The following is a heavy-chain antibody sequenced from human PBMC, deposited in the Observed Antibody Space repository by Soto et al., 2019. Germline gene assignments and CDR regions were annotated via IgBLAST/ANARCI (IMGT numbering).Heavy chain of an antibody. J-gene: IGHJ6*02. D-gene: IGHD1-26*01. CDR3: AKDRGLAESGRWSHYYYGMDV. CDR2: IAFTGSAT. Sequence: PGGSLRLSCATSGFTFHDYAMSWVRQAPGKGLEWVSAIAFTGSATYYADSVKGRFTISRDNSKRSVFLDLNSLRVEDTAVYYCAKDRGLAESGRWSHYYYGMDVWGQGTTVTVSS. V-gene: IGHV3-23*01. CDR1: GFTFHDYA.